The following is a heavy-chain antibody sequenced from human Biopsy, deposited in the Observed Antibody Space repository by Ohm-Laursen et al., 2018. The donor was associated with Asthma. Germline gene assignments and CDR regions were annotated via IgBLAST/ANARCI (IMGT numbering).Heavy chain of an antibody. CDR3: GRCQVGYSSGWSLLLKKIYYSGMDV. CDR1: GGTFSNFA. J-gene: IGHJ6*02. V-gene: IGHV1-69*13. Sequence: SVKVSCNAPGGTFSNFAISWVRQAPGQGLEWLGGIMTVFGTTNYAQKFQGRVTITADESTSTAYMEVTSLRSEDTAIYYCGRCQVGYSSGWSLLLKKIYYSGMDVWGQGTAVTVSS. D-gene: IGHD6-19*01. CDR2: IMTVFGTT.